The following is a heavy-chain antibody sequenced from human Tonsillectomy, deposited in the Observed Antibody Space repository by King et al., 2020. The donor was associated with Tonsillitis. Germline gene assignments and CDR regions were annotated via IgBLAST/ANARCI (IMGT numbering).Heavy chain of an antibody. V-gene: IGHV3-23*04. CDR2: IMGTRVTT. D-gene: IGHD3-16*01. J-gene: IGHJ6*02. Sequence: VQLVESGGGLVQPGGSLRVSCAASGFTFSSYAMSWGRQAPGKGLAWCSGIMGTRVTTYYADSVKGRFTISRDNSKNTLYLQMNSLRAEDTAVYYCAKGDMGYYYYGMDVWGQGTTVTVSS. CDR1: GFTFSSYA. CDR3: AKGDMGYYYYGMDV.